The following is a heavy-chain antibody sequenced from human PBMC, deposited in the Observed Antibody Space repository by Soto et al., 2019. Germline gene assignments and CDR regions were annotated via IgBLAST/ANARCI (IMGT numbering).Heavy chain of an antibody. V-gene: IGHV4-59*01. Sequence: SETLSLTCTVSGGSISSYYWSWIRQPPGKGLEWIGYIYYSGSTNYNPSLKSRVTISVDTSKNQFSLKLSSVTAADTAVYYCARDIDDSSGYDYWGQGNLVTVSS. D-gene: IGHD3-22*01. CDR1: GGSISSYY. CDR2: IYYSGST. CDR3: ARDIDDSSGYDY. J-gene: IGHJ4*02.